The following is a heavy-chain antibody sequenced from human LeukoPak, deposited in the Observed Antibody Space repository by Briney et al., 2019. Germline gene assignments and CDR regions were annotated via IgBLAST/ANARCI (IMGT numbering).Heavy chain of an antibody. D-gene: IGHD6-25*01. CDR2: ITGSGGDS. CDR3: ARGVSGWPYYLDF. CDR1: GFTFDSYT. J-gene: IGHJ4*02. V-gene: IGHV3-23*01. Sequence: GGSLRLSCAASGFTFDSYTMVWVRQAPGSGLEWVPAITGSGGDSYHADSVKGRFTVSRDNSKNTLFLQINSLRVEDTALYYCARGVSGWPYYLDFWGQGTLVTVSS.